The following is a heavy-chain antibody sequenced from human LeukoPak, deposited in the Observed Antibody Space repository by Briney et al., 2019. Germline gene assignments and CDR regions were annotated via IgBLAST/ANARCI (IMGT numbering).Heavy chain of an antibody. Sequence: GGSLRLSCAASGFTFSSYAMSWVRQAPGKGLEWVSAISGSGGSTYYADSVKGRFTISRDNSKNTLSLQMNSLRAEDTAVYYCAKDEELTAAAGSPPGDYWGQGTLVTVSS. J-gene: IGHJ4*02. CDR3: AKDEELTAAAGSPPGDY. D-gene: IGHD6-13*01. CDR2: ISGSGGST. CDR1: GFTFSSYA. V-gene: IGHV3-23*01.